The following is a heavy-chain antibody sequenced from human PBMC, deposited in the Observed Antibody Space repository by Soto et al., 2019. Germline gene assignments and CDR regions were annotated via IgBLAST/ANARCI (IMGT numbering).Heavy chain of an antibody. CDR3: AREPYGDYRNYYYGMDV. V-gene: IGHV1-18*01. D-gene: IGHD4-17*01. CDR2: ISAYNGNT. CDR1: GYTFTIYG. Sequence: GASVKVSCKASGYTFTIYGISWVRQAPGQGLEWMGWISAYNGNTNYAQKLQGRVTMTTDTSTSTAYMELRSLRSDDTAVYYCAREPYGDYRNYYYGMDVWGQGTTVTVSS. J-gene: IGHJ6*02.